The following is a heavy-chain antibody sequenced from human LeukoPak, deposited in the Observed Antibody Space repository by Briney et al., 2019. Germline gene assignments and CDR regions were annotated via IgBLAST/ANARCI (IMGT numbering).Heavy chain of an antibody. D-gene: IGHD6-19*01. V-gene: IGHV4-59*08. Sequence: SETLSLTCTVSGDSISGYYWSWIRQPPGKGPEWIGYIYYSGSTNYNPSLKSRVTISVDTSKNQFSLKMSSVTAADTAVYYCARLASSGWSHCDYWGQGTLVTVSS. CDR2: IYYSGST. CDR3: ARLASSGWSHCDY. J-gene: IGHJ4*02. CDR1: GDSISGYY.